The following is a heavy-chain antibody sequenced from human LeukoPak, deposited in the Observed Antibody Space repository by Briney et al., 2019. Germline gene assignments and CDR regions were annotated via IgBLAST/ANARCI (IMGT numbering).Heavy chain of an antibody. D-gene: IGHD3-22*01. CDR2: INHSGST. CDR3: ARDGHYYDSSGYQRAAFDI. CDR1: GGSFSGYY. Sequence: EPSETLSLTCAVYGGSFSGYYWSWIRQPPGKGLEWIGEINHSGSTNYNPSLKSRVTISVDTSKNQFSLKLSSVTAADTAVYYCARDGHYYDSSGYQRAAFDIWGQGTMVTVSS. V-gene: IGHV4-34*01. J-gene: IGHJ3*02.